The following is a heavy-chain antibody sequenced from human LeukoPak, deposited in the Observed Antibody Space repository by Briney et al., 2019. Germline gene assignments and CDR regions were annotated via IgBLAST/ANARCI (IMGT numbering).Heavy chain of an antibody. V-gene: IGHV4-59*12. D-gene: IGHD6-6*01. CDR1: GGSISSYY. Sequence: SETLSLTCTVSGGSISSYYWSWIRQPPGKGLEWIGYIYYSGSTNYNPSLKSRVTISVDTSKNQFSLKLSSVTAADTAVYYCAREVEAARLNWFDTGGQGTLVTVSS. CDR3: AREVEAARLNWFDT. CDR2: IYYSGST. J-gene: IGHJ5*02.